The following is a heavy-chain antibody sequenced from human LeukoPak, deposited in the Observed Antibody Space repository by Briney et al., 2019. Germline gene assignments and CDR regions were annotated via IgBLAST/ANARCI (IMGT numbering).Heavy chain of an antibody. CDR3: ARHGPRWLQLKDAFDI. J-gene: IGHJ3*02. D-gene: IGHD5-12*01. Sequence: SETLSLTCTVSGGSISSYYWSWIRQPPGKGLEWIGYIYYSGSTNYNPSLKSRVTMSVDTSKNQFSLKLSSVTAADTAVYYCARHGPRWLQLKDAFDIWGQGTMVTVSS. CDR1: GGSISSYY. CDR2: IYYSGST. V-gene: IGHV4-59*08.